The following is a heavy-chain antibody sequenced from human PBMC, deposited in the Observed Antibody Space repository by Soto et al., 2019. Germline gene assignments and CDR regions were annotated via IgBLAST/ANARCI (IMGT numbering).Heavy chain of an antibody. CDR1: GYTFTNYG. CDR3: ARVQAVEKQLVGAFDT. D-gene: IGHD6-13*01. V-gene: IGHV1-18*04. Sequence: QVQLVQSGAEVKKPGASVRVSCKASGYTFTNYGINWVRQAPGQGLEWMGWINGYNHNTKYVEQFLGRVTMTTDTYTNAAYMELRSLRSDDTAGYYCARVQAVEKQLVGAFDTWGQGTLVTVSS. J-gene: IGHJ5*02. CDR2: INGYNHNT.